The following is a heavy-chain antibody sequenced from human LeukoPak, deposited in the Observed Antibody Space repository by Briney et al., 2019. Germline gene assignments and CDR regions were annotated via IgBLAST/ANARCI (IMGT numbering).Heavy chain of an antibody. J-gene: IGHJ4*02. D-gene: IGHD3-22*01. CDR1: GFTFSNAW. CDR3: TTRPDTIGYYDFYFDS. V-gene: IGHV3-15*01. Sequence: GGSLRLSCAASGFTFSNAWMSWVRQAPGKGLEWVGRIKSKTDGGTTDYAAPVKGRFTTSRDDSKNMLYLQMNSLKTEDTAVYYCTTRPDTIGYYDFYFDSWGQGALVTVSS. CDR2: IKSKTDGGTT.